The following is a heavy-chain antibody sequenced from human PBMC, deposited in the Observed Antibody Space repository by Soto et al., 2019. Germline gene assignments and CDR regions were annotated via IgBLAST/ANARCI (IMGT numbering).Heavy chain of an antibody. J-gene: IGHJ4*02. Sequence: EVQLLESGGGLVQPGGSLLLSGAASGFTFIDYAMTWVRQAPGKGLEWVSSISTSGDRTYYADSVKGRLTISRDNSKNTLYLVMNSLRVEDTAIYYCAKDWQGNSCSGGGCLSYWGQGTLVTVSS. D-gene: IGHD2-2*01. CDR1: GFTFIDYA. V-gene: IGHV3-23*01. CDR2: ISTSGDRT. CDR3: AKDWQGNSCSGGGCLSY.